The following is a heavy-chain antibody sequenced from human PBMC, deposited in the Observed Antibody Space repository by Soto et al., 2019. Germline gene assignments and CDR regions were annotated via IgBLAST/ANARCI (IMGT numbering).Heavy chain of an antibody. D-gene: IGHD3-22*01. CDR1: GFSLSTSGVG. CDR2: IYWDDDK. Sequence: QITLKESGPTLVKPTQTLTLTCTFSGFSLSTSGVGVGWIRQPPGKALEWLALIYWDDDKRYSPSLKSRLTITKDTAKNQVVLTMTNMNPVDTATYYCAHRLWGYDSSGYYRDWGQGTLVTVSS. V-gene: IGHV2-5*02. J-gene: IGHJ4*02. CDR3: AHRLWGYDSSGYYRD.